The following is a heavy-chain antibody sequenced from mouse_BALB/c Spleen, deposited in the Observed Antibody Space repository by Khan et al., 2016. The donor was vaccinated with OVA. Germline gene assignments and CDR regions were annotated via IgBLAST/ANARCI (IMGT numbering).Heavy chain of an antibody. CDR3: ARPPYFSYVRVY. D-gene: IGHD2-10*01. J-gene: IGHJ4*01. Sequence: QIQLVQSGPELKKPGETVKISCKASGYTFTNYGMNWVKKAPGKGLKWMGWINTYTGEPTYADDFKGRFAFSLETSASTGYLQINNLNTEDTATYFGARPPYFSYVRVYWGQGTSVTVSS. CDR1: GYTFTNYG. V-gene: IGHV9-3-1*01. CDR2: INTYTGEP.